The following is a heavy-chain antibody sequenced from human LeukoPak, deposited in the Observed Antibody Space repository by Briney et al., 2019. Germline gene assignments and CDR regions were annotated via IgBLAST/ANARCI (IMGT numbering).Heavy chain of an antibody. CDR1: GYTFTSYG. CDR2: INPNIGGT. Sequence: ASVKVSCKASGYTFTSYGISWVRQAPGQGLEWMGRINPNIGGTNFAQKFQGRVTMTRDKSISTIYMELSRLRSDDTAVYFCARVGDGLNDAFDIWGQGTMVTVSS. D-gene: IGHD5-24*01. CDR3: ARVGDGLNDAFDI. V-gene: IGHV1-2*06. J-gene: IGHJ3*02.